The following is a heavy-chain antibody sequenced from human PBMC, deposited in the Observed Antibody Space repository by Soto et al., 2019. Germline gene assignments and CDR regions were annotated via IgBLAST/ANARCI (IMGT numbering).Heavy chain of an antibody. D-gene: IGHD1-26*01. CDR1: CGSIIISSYH. CDR2: IYYSGST. CDR3: ARSYRRYVFDWLDP. J-gene: IGHJ5*02. V-gene: IGHV4-61*01. Sequence: SETLSLTCTVSCGSIIISSYHWRLSHQPPGKGLEWIGYIYYSGSTNDNPSLKSRVTISVDTSKNQFSLKLSSVTAADTAVYYCARSYRRYVFDWLDPWGQGTLVTVSS.